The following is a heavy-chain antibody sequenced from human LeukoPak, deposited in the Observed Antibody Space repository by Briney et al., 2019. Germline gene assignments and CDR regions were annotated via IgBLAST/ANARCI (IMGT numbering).Heavy chain of an antibody. Sequence: GGSLRLSCGASGFTFSYYAMTWVRQAPGKGLEWVSTISGSGDSTYYADSVKGRFTISRDNSKNTLYLQMNSLRAEDTAVYYCVLQRTLWQQLLDYWGQGTLVTVSS. CDR1: GFTFSYYA. CDR3: VLQRTLWQQLLDY. V-gene: IGHV3-23*01. CDR2: ISGSGDST. D-gene: IGHD6-13*01. J-gene: IGHJ4*02.